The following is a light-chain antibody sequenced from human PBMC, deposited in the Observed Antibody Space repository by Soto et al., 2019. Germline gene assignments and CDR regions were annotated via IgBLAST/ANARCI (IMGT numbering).Light chain of an antibody. Sequence: DIQMTQSPSSVSASVGDRVTITCRASQGISSGLAWYHQKPGQAPKLLIYAASSLHSGVPSRFSGSGSGTDFTLTISSLEPEDFATYYCQQANSFPSTFGQGTKLEIK. CDR2: AAS. CDR1: QGISSG. J-gene: IGKJ2*01. V-gene: IGKV1-12*02. CDR3: QQANSFPST.